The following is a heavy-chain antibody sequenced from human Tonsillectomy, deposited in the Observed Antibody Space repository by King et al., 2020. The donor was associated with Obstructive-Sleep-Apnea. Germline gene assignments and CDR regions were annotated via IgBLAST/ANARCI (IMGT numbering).Heavy chain of an antibody. Sequence: VQLVESGGGLVQPGGSLRLSCAASGFTFSSYWMHWVRQTPGKGLVWVSRIVSGGSSTSYADSVKGRFTISRDNAKNTLYLQMNSLRTEDTAVYYCARGVYSSSFFDYWGQGTLVTVSS. CDR1: GFTFSSYW. CDR2: IVSGGSST. V-gene: IGHV3-74*01. D-gene: IGHD6-6*01. CDR3: ARGVYSSSFFDY. J-gene: IGHJ4*02.